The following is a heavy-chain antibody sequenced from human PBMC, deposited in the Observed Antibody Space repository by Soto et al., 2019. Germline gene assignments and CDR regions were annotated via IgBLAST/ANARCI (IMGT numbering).Heavy chain of an antibody. V-gene: IGHV1-18*04. Sequence: GASVKVSCKASGYTFTSYGISWVRQAPGQGLEWMGWISAYNGNTNYAQKLQGRVTMTTDTSTSTAYMELRSLRSDDTAVYYCARRTSRELVPWFDPWGQGTLVTVSS. CDR2: ISAYNGNT. CDR3: ARRTSRELVPWFDP. CDR1: GYTFTSYG. D-gene: IGHD6-13*01. J-gene: IGHJ5*02.